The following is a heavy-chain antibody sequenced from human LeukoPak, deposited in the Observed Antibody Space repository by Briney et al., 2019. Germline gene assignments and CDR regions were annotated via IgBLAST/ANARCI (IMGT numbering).Heavy chain of an antibody. V-gene: IGHV3-48*04. Sequence: PGGSLRLSCAASGFTFSSYSMNWVRQAPGKGLEWVSYISSSSSTIYYADSVKGRFTISRDNAKNSLYLQMNSLRAEDTAVYYCARATERGYRVNLDYWGQGTLVTVSS. D-gene: IGHD3-3*01. CDR3: ARATERGYRVNLDY. CDR2: ISSSSSTI. CDR1: GFTFSSYS. J-gene: IGHJ4*02.